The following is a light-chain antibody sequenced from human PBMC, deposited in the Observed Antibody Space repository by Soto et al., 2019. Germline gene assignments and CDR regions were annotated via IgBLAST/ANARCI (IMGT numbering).Light chain of an antibody. Sequence: EIVMTQSPATLSVSPGERATLSCRASQSVSSNLAWYQQKPGQAPRLLIYGASSRATGIPARFSGSGSGTDFTLTISRLQSEDLAIYYCQHYNNWPRTFGQGTKVEI. CDR1: QSVSSN. CDR2: GAS. J-gene: IGKJ1*01. CDR3: QHYNNWPRT. V-gene: IGKV3-15*01.